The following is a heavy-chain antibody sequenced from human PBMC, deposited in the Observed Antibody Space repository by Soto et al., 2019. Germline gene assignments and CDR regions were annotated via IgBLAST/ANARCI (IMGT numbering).Heavy chain of an antibody. CDR1: GFTFSSYW. V-gene: IGHV3-74*01. CDR3: ARDHIAVAGTGPWDY. J-gene: IGHJ4*02. CDR2: INSDGSST. D-gene: IGHD6-19*01. Sequence: RLSCAASGFTFSSYWMHWVRQAPGKGLVWVSRINSDGSSTSYADSVKGRFTISRDNAKNTLYLQMNSLRAEDTAVYYCARDHIAVAGTGPWDYWGQGTLVTVSS.